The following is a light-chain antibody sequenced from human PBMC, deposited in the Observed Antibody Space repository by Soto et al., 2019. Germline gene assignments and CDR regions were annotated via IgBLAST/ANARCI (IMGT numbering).Light chain of an antibody. J-gene: IGKJ1*01. CDR2: DAS. V-gene: IGKV1-5*01. Sequence: DIQMTQSPSTLSAGIGDRVIITCRASQSISKWLAWHQQKPGKAPKLLIYDASTLQSGVPPRFSGSGSGTEFTLTIRSLQPDDIATYYCQQYSSYSWTFGQGTKVDIK. CDR3: QQYSSYSWT. CDR1: QSISKW.